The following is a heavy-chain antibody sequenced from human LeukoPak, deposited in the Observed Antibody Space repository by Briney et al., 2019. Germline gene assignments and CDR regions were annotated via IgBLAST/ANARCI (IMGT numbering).Heavy chain of an antibody. CDR3: ARDMNYYGSGSYHWLQYFDY. J-gene: IGHJ4*02. V-gene: IGHV3-21*01. D-gene: IGHD3-10*01. CDR1: GFTFSSYS. CDR2: VSSSSSSYI. Sequence: PGGSLRLSCAASGFTFSSYSMNWVRQAPGKGLEWVSSVSSSSSSYIYYADSVKGRFTISRDNAKNSLYLQMNSLRAEDTAVYYCARDMNYYGSGSYHWLQYFDYWGQGTLVTVSS.